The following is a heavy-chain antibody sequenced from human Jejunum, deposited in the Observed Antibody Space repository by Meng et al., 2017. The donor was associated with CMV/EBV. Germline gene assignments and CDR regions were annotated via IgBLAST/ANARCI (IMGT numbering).Heavy chain of an antibody. J-gene: IGHJ4*02. Sequence: VQLVQSGAEVKKPGSSVTVSCKASGGHFNSYTISWVRQAPGQGLEWMGRIIPILGIANYAQKFQGRVTITADKSTSTAYMELSSLRSEDTAVYYCARDEGGWLTAPDYWGQGTLVTVSS. CDR1: GGHFNSYT. D-gene: IGHD5-24*01. V-gene: IGHV1-69*08. CDR3: ARDEGGWLTAPDY. CDR2: IIPILGIA.